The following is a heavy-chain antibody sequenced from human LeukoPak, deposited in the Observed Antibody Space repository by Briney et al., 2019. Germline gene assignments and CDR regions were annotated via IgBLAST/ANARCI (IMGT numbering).Heavy chain of an antibody. V-gene: IGHV3-48*01. D-gene: IGHD6-13*01. CDR1: GFTFSSYS. CDR3: ARDHLAAAHLPFDY. Sequence: GGSLRLSCAASGFTFSSYSMNWVRQAPGKGLEWVSYISSSSSTIYYADSVKGRFTISRDNAKNSLYLQMNSLRAEDTAVYYCARDHLAAAHLPFDYWGQGTLVTVSS. CDR2: ISSSSSTI. J-gene: IGHJ4*02.